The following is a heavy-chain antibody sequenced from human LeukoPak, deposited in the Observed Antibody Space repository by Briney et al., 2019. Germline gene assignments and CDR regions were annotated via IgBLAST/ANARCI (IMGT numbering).Heavy chain of an antibody. CDR3: ARRRHYYGSGRPFDY. V-gene: IGHV4-34*01. CDR2: INHSGST. D-gene: IGHD3-10*01. J-gene: IGHJ4*02. Sequence: SETLSLTCAVYGGSFSGYYWSWLSQPPGKGLEWIGEINHSGSTNYNPSLKSRVTISVDTSKNQFSLKLSSVTAADTAVYYCARRRHYYGSGRPFDYWGQGTLVTVSS. CDR1: GGSFSGYY.